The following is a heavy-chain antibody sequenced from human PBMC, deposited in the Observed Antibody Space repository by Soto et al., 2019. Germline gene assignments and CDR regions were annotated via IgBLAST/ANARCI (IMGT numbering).Heavy chain of an antibody. Sequence: SVKVSCKAPGFTFTSSAVEWVRQARGQRLEWIGWIVVGSGNTNYAQKFQERVTITRDMSTSTAYMELSSLRSEDTAVYYCAAGTGIYDFWSGEPYFYGMDVWGQGTTVTISS. J-gene: IGHJ6*02. V-gene: IGHV1-58*01. CDR1: GFTFTSSA. CDR2: IVVGSGNT. CDR3: AAGTGIYDFWSGEPYFYGMDV. D-gene: IGHD3-3*01.